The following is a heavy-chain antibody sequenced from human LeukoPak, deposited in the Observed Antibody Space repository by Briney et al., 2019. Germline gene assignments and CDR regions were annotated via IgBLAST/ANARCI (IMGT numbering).Heavy chain of an antibody. D-gene: IGHD2-15*01. J-gene: IGHJ5*02. CDR1: GGSFSGYY. V-gene: IGHV4-34*01. CDR3: ARGRGLVVATTNWFDP. CDR2: INHSGST. Sequence: PSETLSLTCAVYGGSFSGYYWSWIRQPPGKGLEWIWEINHSGSTNYNPSLKSRVTISVDTSKNQFSLKLSSVTAADTAVYYCARGRGLVVATTNWFDPWGQGTLVTVSS.